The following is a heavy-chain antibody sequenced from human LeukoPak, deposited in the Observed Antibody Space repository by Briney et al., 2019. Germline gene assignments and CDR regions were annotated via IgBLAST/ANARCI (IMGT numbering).Heavy chain of an antibody. D-gene: IGHD4-23*01. V-gene: IGHV3-23*01. CDR3: AKTSGGNY. CDR2: ISGGGGST. CDR1: GFTFNSYA. Sequence: GGSLRLSCAASGFTFNSYAMSWVRQAPGKGLEWVSAISGGGGSTYYADSVKDRFTISRDNPKSTLYLQMNSLRGEDTAVYYCAKTSGGNYWGQGTLVTVSS. J-gene: IGHJ4*02.